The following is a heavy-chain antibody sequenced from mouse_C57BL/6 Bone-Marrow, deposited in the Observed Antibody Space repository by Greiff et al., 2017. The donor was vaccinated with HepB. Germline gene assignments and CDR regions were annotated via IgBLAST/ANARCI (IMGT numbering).Heavy chain of an antibody. Sequence: VQLQQSGAELVRPGTSVKVSCKASGYAFTNYLIEWVKQRPGQGLEWIGVINPGSGGTNYNEKFKGKATLTADQSSSTAYMQHRSLTSEDPAVFFCARSGDYYPGFAYWGQGTLVTVSA. D-gene: IGHD2-1*01. CDR3: ARSGDYYPGFAY. CDR1: GYAFTNYL. V-gene: IGHV1-54*01. CDR2: INPGSGGT. J-gene: IGHJ3*01.